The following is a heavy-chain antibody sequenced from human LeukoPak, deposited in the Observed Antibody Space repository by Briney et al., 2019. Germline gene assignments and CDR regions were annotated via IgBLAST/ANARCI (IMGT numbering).Heavy chain of an antibody. CDR2: IYSGGST. D-gene: IGHD6-19*01. V-gene: IGHV3-66*01. Sequence: GGSLRLSCAASGFTVSSNYMSWVRQAPEKGLEWVSVIYSGGSTYYADSVKGRFTISRDNSKNTLYLQMNSLRAEDTAVYYCARSIAVAGSDFDYWGQGTLVTVSS. CDR3: ARSIAVAGSDFDY. J-gene: IGHJ4*02. CDR1: GFTVSSNY.